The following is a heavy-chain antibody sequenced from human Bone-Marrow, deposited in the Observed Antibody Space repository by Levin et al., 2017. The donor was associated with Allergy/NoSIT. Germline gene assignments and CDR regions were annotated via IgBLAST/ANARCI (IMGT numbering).Heavy chain of an antibody. D-gene: IGHD2-2*01. J-gene: IGHJ6*02. CDR2: ISSDGINN. CDR1: GFTFSSYT. V-gene: IGHV3-30-3*01. CDR3: TRDVVDHGYCSRTSCPSNMDV. Sequence: GGSLRLSCAASGFTFSSYTLHWVRQAPGKGLEWVALISSDGINNYYADSVKGRFTISRDNSKNTLDLQMSSLRAEDSAIYYCTRDVVDHGYCSRTSCPSNMDVWGQGTTIIVSS.